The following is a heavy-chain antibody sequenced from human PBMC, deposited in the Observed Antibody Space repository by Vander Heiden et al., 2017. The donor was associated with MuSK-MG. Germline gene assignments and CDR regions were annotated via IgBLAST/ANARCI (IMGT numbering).Heavy chain of an antibody. D-gene: IGHD1-26*01. CDR3: ASYSVILNDPEFDY. CDR2: ISSSGSTL. V-gene: IGHV3-48*03. CDR1: GFTFSRYE. Sequence: EVQLVESGGGLVQPGGYLRLSWEASGFTFSRYEMNWGRQGPGKGLDWVSYISSSGSTLYYADSWKGRFTISRDNAKNSLYLQMNSLRAEDTAVYYCASYSVILNDPEFDYWCQGTLVTVYS. J-gene: IGHJ4*02.